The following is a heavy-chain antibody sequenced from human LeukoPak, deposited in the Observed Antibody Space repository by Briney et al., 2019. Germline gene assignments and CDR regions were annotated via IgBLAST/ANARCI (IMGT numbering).Heavy chain of an antibody. D-gene: IGHD1-1*01. Sequence: GGSLRLSCAASGFTFSSYSMNWVRQAPGKGLEWVSSISSSSSYIYYADSVKGRFTIPRDNAKNSLYLQMNSLRAEDTAVYYCARDGTGTYDYWGQGTLVTVSS. CDR3: ARDGTGTYDY. CDR2: ISSSSSYI. V-gene: IGHV3-21*01. CDR1: GFTFSSYS. J-gene: IGHJ4*02.